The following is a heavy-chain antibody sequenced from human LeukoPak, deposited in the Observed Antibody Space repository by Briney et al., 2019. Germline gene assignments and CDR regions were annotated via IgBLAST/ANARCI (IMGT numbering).Heavy chain of an antibody. CDR2: IRRRAYGGAA. CDR1: GFALDEFA. CDR3: SRNGLVYCDY. V-gene: IGHV3-49*04. J-gene: IGHJ4*02. Sequence: GGSLRLSCTTSGFALDEFAMSWVRQPAGKGLEWVGFIRRRAYGGAAEYAASVKGRFIISRDDSKGIAYLQMNSLKTEDTAVYFCSRNGLVYCDYWGQGSRVIVSP.